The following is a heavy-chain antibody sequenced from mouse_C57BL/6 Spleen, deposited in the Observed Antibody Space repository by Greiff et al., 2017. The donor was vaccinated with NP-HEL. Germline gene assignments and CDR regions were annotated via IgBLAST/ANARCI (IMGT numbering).Heavy chain of an antibody. V-gene: IGHV1-55*01. CDR2: IYPGSGST. J-gene: IGHJ4*01. Sequence: RPGQGLEWIGDIYPGSGSTNYNEKCKSKATLTVDTSSSTAYMQLSSLTSEDSAVYYCARLDYGDAMDYWGQGTSVTVSS. CDR3: ARLDYGDAMDY. D-gene: IGHD2-4*01.